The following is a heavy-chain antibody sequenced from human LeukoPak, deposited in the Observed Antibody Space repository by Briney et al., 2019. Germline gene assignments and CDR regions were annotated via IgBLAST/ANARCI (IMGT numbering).Heavy chain of an antibody. CDR3: APGPDYYDSSGYTRPY. CDR2: ISSSGSTI. CDR1: GFTFSDYY. V-gene: IGHV3-11*01. J-gene: IGHJ4*02. D-gene: IGHD3-22*01. Sequence: GGSLRLSCAASGFTFSDYYMSWIRQAPGKGLEWVSYISSSGSTIYYADSVKGRFTISRDNAKNSLYLQMNSLRAEDTAVYYCAPGPDYYDSSGYTRPYWGQGTLVTVSS.